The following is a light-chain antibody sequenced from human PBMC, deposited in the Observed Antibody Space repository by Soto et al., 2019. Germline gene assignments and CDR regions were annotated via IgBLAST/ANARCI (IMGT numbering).Light chain of an antibody. CDR1: QSISSG. Sequence: DIQMTQSPSTLSASVGDRVTITCRASQSISSGLAWYQQKPGKAPKLLIYKASSLESGVPSRFSGSGSGTEFTLTSSRLQTDDFATYYCRRGWTFGQGTKVEIK. V-gene: IGKV1-5*03. J-gene: IGKJ1*01. CDR3: RRGWT. CDR2: KAS.